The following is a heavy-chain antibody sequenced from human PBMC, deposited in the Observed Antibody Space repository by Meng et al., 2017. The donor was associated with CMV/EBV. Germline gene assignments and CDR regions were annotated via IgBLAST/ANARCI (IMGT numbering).Heavy chain of an antibody. J-gene: IGHJ5*02. Sequence: LSLTCAASGFTFSSYAMHWVRQAPGKGLEWVAVISYDGSNKYYADSVKGRFTISRDKSKNTLYLQMNSLRAEDTAVYYCAREVVREESWFDPWGQGTLVTVSS. CDR2: ISYDGSNK. D-gene: IGHD6-6*01. CDR1: GFTFSSYA. CDR3: AREVVREESWFDP. V-gene: IGHV3-30-3*01.